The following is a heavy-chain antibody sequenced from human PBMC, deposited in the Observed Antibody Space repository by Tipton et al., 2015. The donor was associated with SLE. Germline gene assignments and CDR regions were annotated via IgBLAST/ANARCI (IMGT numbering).Heavy chain of an antibody. Sequence: LRLSCAASGFTFSSYGMHWVRQAPGKGLEWIGEINHSGSTNYNPSLKSRVTISVDTSKNQFSLKLSSVTAADTAVYYCARRQGYPYGMDVWGQGTTVTVSS. D-gene: IGHD3-16*02. CDR3: ARRQGYPYGMDV. J-gene: IGHJ6*02. V-gene: IGHV4-34*01. CDR1: GFTFSSYG. CDR2: INHSGST.